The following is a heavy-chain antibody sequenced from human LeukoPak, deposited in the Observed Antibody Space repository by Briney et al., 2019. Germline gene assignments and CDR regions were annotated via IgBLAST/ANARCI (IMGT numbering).Heavy chain of an antibody. Sequence: GGSLRLSCAASGFTFSSYAMSWVRQAPGKGLEWVSAISGSGGSTYYADSMKGRFTISRDNSKNTLYLQMNSLRAEDTAVYYCAKDLGAAAGTPFYYFDYWGQGTLVTVSS. CDR1: GFTFSSYA. V-gene: IGHV3-23*01. J-gene: IGHJ4*02. CDR2: ISGSGGST. D-gene: IGHD6-13*01. CDR3: AKDLGAAAGTPFYYFDY.